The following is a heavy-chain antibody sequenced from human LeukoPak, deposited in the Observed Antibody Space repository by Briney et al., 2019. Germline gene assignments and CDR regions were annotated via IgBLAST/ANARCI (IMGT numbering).Heavy chain of an antibody. D-gene: IGHD3-22*01. CDR2: IYHSGST. Sequence: KASETLSLTCTVSGYSISSGYYWGWIRQPPGKGLEWIGSIYHSGSTYYNPSLKSRVTISVDTSKNQFSLKLSSVTAADTAVYYCARIPRSYYDSPPHAFDIWGQGTMVTVSS. CDR3: ARIPRSYYDSPPHAFDI. CDR1: GYSISSGYY. J-gene: IGHJ3*02. V-gene: IGHV4-38-2*02.